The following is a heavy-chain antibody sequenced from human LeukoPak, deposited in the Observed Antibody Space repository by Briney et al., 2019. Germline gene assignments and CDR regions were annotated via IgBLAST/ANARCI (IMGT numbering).Heavy chain of an antibody. V-gene: IGHV5-51*01. J-gene: IGHJ4*02. CDR3: ARLTGNYYGSSSLDY. CDR1: GYSFISYW. Sequence: GESLKISCKGSGYSFISYWIGWVRQMPGKGLEWMGIIYPGGSDTRYSPSFQGQVTISADKSISTAYLQWGSLKASDTAMYYCARLTGNYYGSSSLDYWGQGTLVTVSS. CDR2: IYPGGSDT. D-gene: IGHD3-10*01.